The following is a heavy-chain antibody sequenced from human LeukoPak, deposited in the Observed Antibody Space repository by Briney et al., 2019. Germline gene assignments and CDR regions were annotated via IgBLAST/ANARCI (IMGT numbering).Heavy chain of an antibody. J-gene: IGHJ4*02. D-gene: IGHD3-22*01. CDR1: GFTVSSNY. CDR2: IYSGGST. Sequence: PGGSLRLSCAASGFTVSSNYMSWVRQAPGKGLEWVSVIYSGGSTYYADSVKGRFTISRDNSKNTLYLQMNSLRAEDTAVYYCARGEYNYDSSGYYQFYYFDYWGQGTLVTVSS. CDR3: ARGEYNYDSSGYYQFYYFDY. V-gene: IGHV3-53*01.